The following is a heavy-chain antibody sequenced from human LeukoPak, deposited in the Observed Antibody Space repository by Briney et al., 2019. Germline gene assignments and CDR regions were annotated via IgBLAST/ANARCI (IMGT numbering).Heavy chain of an antibody. CDR2: INPSGGST. V-gene: IGHV1-46*01. D-gene: IGHD5-12*01. J-gene: IGHJ5*02. CDR3: ARMKIVATIGSGMAGVNWFDP. CDR1: GYTFTSYY. Sequence: GASVKVSCKASGYTFTSYYMHWVRHAPGQGLEWMGIINPSGGSTSYAQKFQGRVTMTRDTSTSTVYMELSSLRSEDTAVYYCARMKIVATIGSGMAGVNWFDPWGQGTLVTVSS.